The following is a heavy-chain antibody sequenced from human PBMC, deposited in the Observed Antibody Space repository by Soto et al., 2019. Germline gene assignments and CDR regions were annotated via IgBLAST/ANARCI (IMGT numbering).Heavy chain of an antibody. D-gene: IGHD3-10*01. V-gene: IGHV4-39*01. J-gene: IGHJ4*02. CDR1: GGSISSSSYY. CDR3: ASLRTSETMAPQIIDY. CDR2: IYYSGST. Sequence: LSLTCTVSGGSISSSSYYWGWIRQPPGKGLEWIGSIYYSGSTYYNPSLKSRVTISVDTSKNQFSLKLSSVTAADTAVYYCASLRTSETMAPQIIDYWGQGTLVTVSS.